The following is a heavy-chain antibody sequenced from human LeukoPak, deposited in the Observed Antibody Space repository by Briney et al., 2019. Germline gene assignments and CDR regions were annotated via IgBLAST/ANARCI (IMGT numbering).Heavy chain of an antibody. D-gene: IGHD5-24*01. V-gene: IGHV3-23*01. CDR2: ISSSGVST. CDR1: GFTFSSYA. Sequence: GGSLRLSCAASGFTFSSYAMSWVRQAPGKGLEWVSVISSSGVSTYYADSVKGRFTISRDNSKNTLFLQMDSLRAEDTAVYYCARGPTNGFNYYDYWGQGTLVTVSS. J-gene: IGHJ4*02. CDR3: ARGPTNGFNYYDY.